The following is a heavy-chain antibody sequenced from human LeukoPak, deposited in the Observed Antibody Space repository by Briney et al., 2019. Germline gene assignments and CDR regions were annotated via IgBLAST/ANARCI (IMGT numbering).Heavy chain of an antibody. CDR2: INPNSGGT. CDR3: ARDPVVVIIPYYYYGMDV. J-gene: IGHJ6*02. Sequence: ASVKVSCKASGYTFTGYYTHWVRQAPGQGLEWMGWINPNSGGTNYAQKFQGRVTMTRDTSISTAYMELSRLRSDDTAVYYCARDPVVVIIPYYYYGMDVWGQGTTVTVSS. D-gene: IGHD3-3*01. CDR1: GYTFTGYY. V-gene: IGHV1-2*02.